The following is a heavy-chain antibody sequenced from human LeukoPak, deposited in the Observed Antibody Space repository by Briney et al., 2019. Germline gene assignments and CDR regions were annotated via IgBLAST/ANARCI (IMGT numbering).Heavy chain of an antibody. Sequence: PGGSLRLSCAASGFTFSSYAMSWVRQARGKGLEWVSAISGSGGSTYYADSVKGRFTISRDNSKNTLYLQMNSLRAEDTAVYYCAKGDEFWSASCFDYWGQGTLVTVSS. CDR2: ISGSGGST. J-gene: IGHJ4*02. D-gene: IGHD3-3*01. CDR1: GFTFSSYA. V-gene: IGHV3-23*01. CDR3: AKGDEFWSASCFDY.